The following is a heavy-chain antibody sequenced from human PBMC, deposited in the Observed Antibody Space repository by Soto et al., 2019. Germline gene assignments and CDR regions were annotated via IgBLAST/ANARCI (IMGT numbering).Heavy chain of an antibody. Sequence: GASVEVSCKASGDTLTSYDSNWVRQATGQGLEWMGWINPNSGGTNYAQKFQGWVTMTRDTSISTAYMELSRLRSDDTAVYYCARGRTYYYDSSGHNDAFDIWGQGTMVTVSS. D-gene: IGHD3-22*01. CDR3: ARGRTYYYDSSGHNDAFDI. CDR2: INPNSGGT. J-gene: IGHJ3*02. V-gene: IGHV1-2*04. CDR1: GDTLTSYD.